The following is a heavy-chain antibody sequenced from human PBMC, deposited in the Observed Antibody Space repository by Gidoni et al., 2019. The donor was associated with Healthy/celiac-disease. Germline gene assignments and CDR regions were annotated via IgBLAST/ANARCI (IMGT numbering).Heavy chain of an antibody. CDR3: ARGIRNWNYDYYYGMDV. CDR1: GGTFSRYA. D-gene: IGHD1-20*01. J-gene: IGHJ6*02. Sequence: QVQLVQSGAEVKKPGSSVKVSCKASGGTFSRYAISWVRQAPGPGLEWMGGIIPIFGTANYAQKFQGRVTITADESTSTAYMELSSLRSEDTAVYYCARGIRNWNYDYYYGMDVWGQGTTVTVSS. CDR2: IIPIFGTA. V-gene: IGHV1-69*01.